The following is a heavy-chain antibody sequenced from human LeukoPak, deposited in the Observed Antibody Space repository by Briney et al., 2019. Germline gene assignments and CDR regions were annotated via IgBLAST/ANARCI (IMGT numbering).Heavy chain of an antibody. D-gene: IGHD1-26*01. Sequence: GGSLRLSCAASGFTFSSYWMHWVRQAPGKGLVWVSCINSDGSSTSYADSVKGRFTISRDNAKNTLYLQMNSLRAEDTAVYYCARGVGATSTDYWGQGTLVTVSS. CDR1: GFTFSSYW. CDR3: ARGVGATSTDY. V-gene: IGHV3-74*01. CDR2: INSDGSST. J-gene: IGHJ4*02.